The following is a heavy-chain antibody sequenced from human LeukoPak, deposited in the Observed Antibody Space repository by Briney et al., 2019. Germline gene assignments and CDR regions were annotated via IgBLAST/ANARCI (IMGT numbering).Heavy chain of an antibody. Sequence: ASVKVSCKASGFTFTSSAMQWVRQARGQRLEWIGWIVVGSGNTNYAQKSQERVTITRDMSTSTAYMELSSLRSEDTAVYYCAAARGSGSYYGSSYYYMDVWGKGTTVTISS. CDR2: IVVGSGNT. D-gene: IGHD3-10*01. CDR1: GFTFTSSA. V-gene: IGHV1-58*02. J-gene: IGHJ6*03. CDR3: AAARGSGSYYGSSYYYMDV.